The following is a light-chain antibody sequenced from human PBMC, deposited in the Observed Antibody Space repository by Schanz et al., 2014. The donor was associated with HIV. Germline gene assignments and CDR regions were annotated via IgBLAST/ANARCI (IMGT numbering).Light chain of an antibody. Sequence: QSALTQPASVSGSPGQSITISCTGTSSDIGGYDVVSWYQQHPGKAPQLMIYDGSRRPSGVSSRFSGSKSGNTASLTISGLQAEDEADYFCSSYTSSLTRVFGTGTKLTVL. J-gene: IGLJ1*01. CDR2: DGS. CDR1: SSDIGGYDV. CDR3: SSYTSSLTRV. V-gene: IGLV2-14*03.